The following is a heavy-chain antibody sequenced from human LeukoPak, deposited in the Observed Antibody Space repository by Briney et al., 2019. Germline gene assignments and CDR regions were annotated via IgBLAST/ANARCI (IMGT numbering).Heavy chain of an antibody. D-gene: IGHD1-1*01. Sequence: ASVKVSCKASGGTFSSYAISWVRQAPGRGLEWMGGIIPIFGTANYAQKFQGRVTITADESTSTAYMELSSLRSEDTAVYYCASPLERVDAFDIWGQGTMVTVSS. V-gene: IGHV1-69*01. CDR1: GGTFSSYA. CDR2: IIPIFGTA. J-gene: IGHJ3*02. CDR3: ASPLERVDAFDI.